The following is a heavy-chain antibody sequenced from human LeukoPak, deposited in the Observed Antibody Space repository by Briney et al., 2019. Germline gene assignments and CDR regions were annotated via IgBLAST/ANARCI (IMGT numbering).Heavy chain of an antibody. CDR2: ISGSGGNT. D-gene: IGHD3-10*01. V-gene: IGHV3-23*01. CDR1: GFTFSSYA. J-gene: IGHJ5*02. CDR3: VRGVTMVRGVQDWFDP. Sequence: PGGSLRLSCAASGFTFSSYAMSWVRQAPGKGLEWVSAISGSGGNTYYADSVKGRFTISRDNSKNTLYLQMSSLRTEDTAMYYCVRGVTMVRGVQDWFDPWGQGTPVTVSS.